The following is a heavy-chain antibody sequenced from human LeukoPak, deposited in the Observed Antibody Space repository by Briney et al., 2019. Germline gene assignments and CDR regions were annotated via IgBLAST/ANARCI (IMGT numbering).Heavy chain of an antibody. V-gene: IGHV3-53*01. CDR1: GFTFSSYA. CDR2: IYSGGST. Sequence: GGSLRPSCAASGFTFSSYAMSWVRQAPGKGLEWVSVIYSGGSTYYADSVKGRFTISRDNSKNTLYLQMNSLRAEDTAVYYCAVYPLTNAFDIWGQGTMVTVSS. J-gene: IGHJ3*02. CDR3: AVYPLTNAFDI. D-gene: IGHD1-14*01.